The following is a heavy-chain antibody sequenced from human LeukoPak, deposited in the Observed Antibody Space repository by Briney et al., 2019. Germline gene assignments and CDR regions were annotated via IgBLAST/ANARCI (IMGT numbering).Heavy chain of an antibody. CDR1: GGSISSGGYS. J-gene: IGHJ1*01. Sequence: SETLSLTCAVSGGSISSGGYSWSWIRQPPGKGLEWIGYIYHSGSTYYNPSLKSRVTISVDRSKNQFSLKLSSVTAADTAVYYCARPSRIAAAGLYGPFQHWGQGTLVTVSS. D-gene: IGHD6-13*01. CDR2: IYHSGST. CDR3: ARPSRIAAAGLYGPFQH. V-gene: IGHV4-30-2*01.